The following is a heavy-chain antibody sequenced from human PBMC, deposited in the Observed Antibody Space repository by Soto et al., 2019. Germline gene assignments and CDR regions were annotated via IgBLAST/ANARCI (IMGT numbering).Heavy chain of an antibody. CDR1: GGSISRGNYY. V-gene: IGHV4-31*03. Sequence: PSETLSLTCTFSGGSISRGNYYWTWIRQYPGKGLEWIGYIYHSGTTYYNPSLKSRVAISVDTSKNQFSLKLSSVSAADTAIYYCARGTYFHDSGGYPRCCFDNWGQGTLVTVSS. J-gene: IGHJ4*02. CDR3: ARGTYFHDSGGYPRCCFDN. D-gene: IGHD3-22*01. CDR2: IYHSGTT.